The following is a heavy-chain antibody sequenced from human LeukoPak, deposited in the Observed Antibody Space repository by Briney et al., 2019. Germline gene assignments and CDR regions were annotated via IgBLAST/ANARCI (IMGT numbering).Heavy chain of an antibody. V-gene: IGHV4-59*01. CDR1: GGSISSYY. D-gene: IGHD2-2*01. J-gene: IGHJ5*01. CDR3: ARAVVEVPAAENWFDT. CDR2: IYYSGST. Sequence: SETLSLTCTVSGGSISSYYWSWIRQPPGKGLEWIGYIYYSGSTNYNPSLKSRVTISVETSKNQFSLKLSSVTAAAAAASYCARAVVEVPAAENWFDTWGHGTLVTVSS.